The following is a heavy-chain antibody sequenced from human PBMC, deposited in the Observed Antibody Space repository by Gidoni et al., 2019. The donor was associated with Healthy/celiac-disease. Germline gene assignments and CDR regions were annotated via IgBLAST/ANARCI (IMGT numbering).Heavy chain of an antibody. CDR2: IYYSGST. J-gene: IGHJ3*02. CDR3: AAPGIAAAGDAFDI. V-gene: IGHV4-39*01. Sequence: QLQLQESGPGLVKPSETLSLTCTVSGGSISSSCSYWGWIRQPPGTGLEWIGSIYYSGSTYYNPSLKSRVTISVDTSKNQFSLKLSSVTAADTAVYYCAAPGIAAAGDAFDIWGQGTMVTVSS. D-gene: IGHD6-13*01. CDR1: GGSISSSCSY.